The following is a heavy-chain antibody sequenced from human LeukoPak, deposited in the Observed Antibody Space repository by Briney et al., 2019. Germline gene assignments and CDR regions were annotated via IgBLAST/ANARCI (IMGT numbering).Heavy chain of an antibody. CDR3: ARHDPYYYGSGAHFDY. J-gene: IGHJ4*02. CDR1: GGSISSYY. D-gene: IGHD3-10*01. V-gene: IGHV4-59*08. CDR2: IYYSGST. Sequence: SETLSLTCTVSGGSISSYYWSWIRQPPGKGLEWIGYIYYSGSTNYNPSLKSRFTISVDTSKNQFSLKLSSVTAADTAAYYCARHDPYYYGSGAHFDYWGQGTLVTVSS.